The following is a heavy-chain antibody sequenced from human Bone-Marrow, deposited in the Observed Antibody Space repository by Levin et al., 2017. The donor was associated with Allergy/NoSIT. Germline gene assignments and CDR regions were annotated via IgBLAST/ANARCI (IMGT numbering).Heavy chain of an antibody. CDR1: GYTFTGYY. D-gene: IGHD2-2*02. Sequence: GESLKISCKASGYTFTGYYMHWVRQAPGQGLEWMGWINPNSGGTNYAQKFQGRVTMTRDTSISTAYMELSRLRSDDTAVYYCARDLTHYRRSSTSCYIVYWGQGTLVTVSS. CDR3: ARDLTHYRRSSTSCYIVY. J-gene: IGHJ4*02. CDR2: INPNSGGT. V-gene: IGHV1-2*02.